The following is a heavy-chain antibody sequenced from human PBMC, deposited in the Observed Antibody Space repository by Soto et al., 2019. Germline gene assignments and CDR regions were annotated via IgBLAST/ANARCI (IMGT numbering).Heavy chain of an antibody. CDR3: AKASLGKPLYYYYYSMDV. CDR1: GFAFSSYA. CDR2: ISGSGGNT. J-gene: IGHJ6*03. V-gene: IGHV3-23*01. Sequence: SGGSLRLSCAASGFAFSSYAMSWVRQAPGKGLEWVSAISGSGGNTYYADSVKGRFTISRDNSKNTLYLQMNSLRAEDTAVYYCAKASLGKPLYYYYYSMDVWGTGTTVTLSS.